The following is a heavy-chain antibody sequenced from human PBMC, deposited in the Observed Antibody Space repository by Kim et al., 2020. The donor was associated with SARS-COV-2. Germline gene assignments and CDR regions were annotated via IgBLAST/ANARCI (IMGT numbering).Heavy chain of an antibody. CDR3: ARDWDYGGNPNAFDI. CDR2: IWYDGSNK. CDR1: GFTFSSYG. D-gene: IGHD4-17*01. V-gene: IGHV3-33*01. J-gene: IGHJ3*02. Sequence: GGSLRLSCAASGFTFSSYGMHWVRQAPGKGLEWVAVIWYDGSNKYYADSVKGRFTISRDNSKNTLYLQMNSLRAEDTAVYYCARDWDYGGNPNAFDIWGLGTMVTVSS.